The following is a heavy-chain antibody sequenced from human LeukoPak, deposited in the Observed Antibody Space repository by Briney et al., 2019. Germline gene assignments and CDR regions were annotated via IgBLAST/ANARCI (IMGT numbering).Heavy chain of an antibody. D-gene: IGHD2-21*01. Sequence: PSETLSLTCTVSGGSINRYYWSWIRQLPGKGLEWIAYIYSSGSADYNPSLKSRVTISVDPSKNQFSLRLHSVTAADTAVYYCARGGTSDDSSYHFEYWGQGTLVTVSA. CDR2: IYSSGSA. J-gene: IGHJ4*02. V-gene: IGHV4-59*01. CDR1: GGSINRYY. CDR3: ARGGTSDDSSYHFEY.